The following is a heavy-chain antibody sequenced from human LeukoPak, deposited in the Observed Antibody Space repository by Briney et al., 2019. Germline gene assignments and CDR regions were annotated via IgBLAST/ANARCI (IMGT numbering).Heavy chain of an antibody. Sequence: PGGSLRLSCAASGFTLSNHWMHWVRQAPGKGLEWVAVISYDGTNKYYADSVKGRFTISRDNSKNTMYLQMNSLRAGDTAMYYCARAPMSYDSSGFGGAFDIWGQGTMVTVSS. CDR3: ARAPMSYDSSGFGGAFDI. CDR2: ISYDGTNK. D-gene: IGHD3-22*01. J-gene: IGHJ3*02. V-gene: IGHV3-30-3*01. CDR1: GFTLSNHW.